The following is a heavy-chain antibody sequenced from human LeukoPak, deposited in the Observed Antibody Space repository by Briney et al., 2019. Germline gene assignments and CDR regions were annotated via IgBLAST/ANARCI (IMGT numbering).Heavy chain of an antibody. CDR3: ATALDYGGGASD. Sequence: ASVKVSCKVSGYTLTELSMHWVRQAPGKGLEWMGGFDPEDGETIYAQKFQGRVTMTEDTSTDTAYMELSSLRSEDTAVYYCATALDYGGGASDWGQGTMVIVSS. D-gene: IGHD4-23*01. V-gene: IGHV1-24*01. CDR1: GYTLTELS. CDR2: FDPEDGET. J-gene: IGHJ3*01.